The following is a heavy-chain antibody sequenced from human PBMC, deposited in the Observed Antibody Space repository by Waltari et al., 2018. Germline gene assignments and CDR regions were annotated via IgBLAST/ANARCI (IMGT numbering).Heavy chain of an antibody. J-gene: IGHJ4*02. Sequence: QVQLVESGGGVVQPGRSLRLSCAASGFTFSSYAMHWVRQAPGKGLEWVAVISYDGSNKYYADSVKGRFTISRDNSKNTLYLQMNSLRAEDTAVYYCARGWASGLPPENGLDYWGQGTLVTVSS. D-gene: IGHD6-13*01. CDR1: GFTFSSYA. V-gene: IGHV3-30-3*01. CDR3: ARGWASGLPPENGLDY. CDR2: ISYDGSNK.